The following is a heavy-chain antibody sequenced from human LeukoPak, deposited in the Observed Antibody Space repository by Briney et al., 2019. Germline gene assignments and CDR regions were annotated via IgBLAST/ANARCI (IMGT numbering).Heavy chain of an antibody. CDR3: ARDPARWGYYDSSGYFDY. CDR1: GYTFTSYG. Sequence: ASVKVSCKASGYTFTSYGISWVRQAPGQGLEWMGWISAYNGNTNYAQKLQGRVTMTTDTSTSTAYMELRSLGSDDTAVYYCARDPARWGYYDSSGYFDYWGQGTLVTVSS. D-gene: IGHD3-22*01. J-gene: IGHJ4*02. V-gene: IGHV1-18*01. CDR2: ISAYNGNT.